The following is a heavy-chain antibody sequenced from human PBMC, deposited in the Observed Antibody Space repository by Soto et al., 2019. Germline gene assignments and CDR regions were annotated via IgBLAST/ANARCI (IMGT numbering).Heavy chain of an antibody. Sequence: KPSETLSLTCSVSGGSINSSSYFWGWVRQPPGKGLEWIGSIYYSGSTHYNPSLRSRVTISVDTSKNQFSLKLSSVTAADTAVFYCARHYSSGSRNWFDPWGQGTLVTVSS. J-gene: IGHJ5*02. CDR3: ARHYSSGSRNWFDP. CDR2: IYYSGST. CDR1: GGSINSSSYF. V-gene: IGHV4-39*01. D-gene: IGHD6-19*01.